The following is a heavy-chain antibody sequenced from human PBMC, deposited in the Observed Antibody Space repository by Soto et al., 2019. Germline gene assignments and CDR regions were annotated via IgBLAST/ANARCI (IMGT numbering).Heavy chain of an antibody. CDR3: VKDVAPPGYSSGWYGEGYYFDY. V-gene: IGHV3-64D*08. J-gene: IGHJ4*02. Sequence: GGSLRLSCXASGFTFSSYAMHWVRQAPGKGLEYVSAISSNGGSTYYADSVKGRFTISRDNSKNTLYLQMSSLRAEDTAVYYCVKDVAPPGYSSGWYGEGYYFDYWGQGTLVTVSS. D-gene: IGHD6-19*01. CDR1: GFTFSSYA. CDR2: ISSNGGST.